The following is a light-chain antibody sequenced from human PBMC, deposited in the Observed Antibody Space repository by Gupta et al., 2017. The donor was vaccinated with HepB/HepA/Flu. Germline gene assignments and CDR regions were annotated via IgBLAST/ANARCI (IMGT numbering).Light chain of an antibody. J-gene: IGLJ1*01. V-gene: IGLV3-21*04. Sequence: SYVVTLPSSVSVAPGMTASITCGGNNIGNYSVHWYQQKPGQAPVLTIAFDAFRPSGIPERISGSNSWNTATLTITRVEAGDEADYYCQVWDNGSDHYVFGSGTTVTVL. CDR2: FDA. CDR3: QVWDNGSDHYV. CDR1: NIGNYS.